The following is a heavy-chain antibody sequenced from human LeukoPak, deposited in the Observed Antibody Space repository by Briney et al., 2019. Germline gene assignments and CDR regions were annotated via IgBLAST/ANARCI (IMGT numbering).Heavy chain of an antibody. V-gene: IGHV5-51*01. CDR1: GYSFTNYW. Sequence: GESLKISCKGSGYSFTNYWIGWVRQMPGKGLEWMGIIYPADSDTKYSPSFQGQVTISADKSISTAYLQWSSLKASDTAMYYCARPEDTMVRGVISAFDIWGQGTMVTVSS. J-gene: IGHJ3*02. CDR2: IYPADSDT. D-gene: IGHD3-10*01. CDR3: ARPEDTMVRGVISAFDI.